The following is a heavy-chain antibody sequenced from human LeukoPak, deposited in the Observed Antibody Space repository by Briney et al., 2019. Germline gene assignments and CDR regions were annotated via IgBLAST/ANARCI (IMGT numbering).Heavy chain of an antibody. Sequence: PSETLSLTCAVYGGSFSGYYWSWIRQPPEKGLEWIGEINHSGSTNYNPSLKSRVTISVDTSKNQFSLKLSSVTAADTAVYYCARHAGRLRFRAHFDYWGQGTLVTVSS. CDR2: INHSGST. CDR1: GGSFSGYY. V-gene: IGHV4-34*01. J-gene: IGHJ4*02. D-gene: IGHD5-12*01. CDR3: ARHAGRLRFRAHFDY.